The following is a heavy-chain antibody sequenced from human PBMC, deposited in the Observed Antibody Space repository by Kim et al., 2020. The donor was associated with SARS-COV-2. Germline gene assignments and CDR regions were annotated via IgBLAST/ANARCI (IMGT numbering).Heavy chain of an antibody. CDR3: ARDRLPPHDYGGTITDGKNWFDP. J-gene: IGHJ5*02. V-gene: IGHV3-30*04. Sequence: GGSLRLSCAASGFTFSSYAMHWVRQAPGKGLEWVAVISYDGSNKYYVDSVKGRFTISRDNSMNTLYLQMNSLRAEDTAVYYCARDRLPPHDYGGTITDGKNWFDPWGQGTLVTVSS. CDR2: ISYDGSNK. CDR1: GFTFSSYA. D-gene: IGHD4-17*01.